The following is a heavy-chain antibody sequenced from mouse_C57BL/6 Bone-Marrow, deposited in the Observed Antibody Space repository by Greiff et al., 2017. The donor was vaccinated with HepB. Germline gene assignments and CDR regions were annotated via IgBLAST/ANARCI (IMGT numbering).Heavy chain of an antibody. Sequence: EVQLQQSGPGLVKPSQSLSLTCSVTGYSITSGYYWNWIRQFPGNKLEWMGYISYDGSNNYNPSLKNRISITRDTSKNQFFLKLNSVTTEDTATYYCAIYTLDYWGQGTTLTVSS. CDR2: ISYDGSN. CDR3: AIYTLDY. V-gene: IGHV3-6*01. J-gene: IGHJ2*01. CDR1: GYSITSGYY.